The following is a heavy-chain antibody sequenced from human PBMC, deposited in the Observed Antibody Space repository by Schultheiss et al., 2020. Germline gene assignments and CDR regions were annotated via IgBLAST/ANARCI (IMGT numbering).Heavy chain of an antibody. CDR2: IYTSGST. CDR1: GGSISSYY. J-gene: IGHJ3*02. D-gene: IGHD6-13*01. V-gene: IGHV4-4*07. CDR3: ARLNIGMKHSSSQINRRQPDAFDI. Sequence: SETLSLTCTVSGGSISSYYWSWIRQPAGKGLEWIGRIYTSGSTIYNPSLKSRVTISLDTSKNQFSLRLRSVTAADTAVYYCARLNIGMKHSSSQINRRQPDAFDIWGQGTMVTVSS.